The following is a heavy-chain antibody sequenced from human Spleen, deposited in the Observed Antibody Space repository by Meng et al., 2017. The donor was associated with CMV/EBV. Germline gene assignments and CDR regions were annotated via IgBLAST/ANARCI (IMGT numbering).Heavy chain of an antibody. Sequence: SCAISGDSVSSNSATWHWIRQSPSRGLEWLGRTYYRSKWYNDYAVSVKSQITINPDTSKNQFSLLLNSVTPEDTAVYYCARETAGGHDYWGQGTLVTVSS. CDR3: ARETAGGHDY. V-gene: IGHV6-1*01. CDR1: GDSVSSNSAT. CDR2: TYYRSKWYN. J-gene: IGHJ4*02. D-gene: IGHD6-13*01.